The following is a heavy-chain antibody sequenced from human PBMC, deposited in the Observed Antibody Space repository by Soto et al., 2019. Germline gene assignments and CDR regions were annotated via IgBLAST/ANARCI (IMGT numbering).Heavy chain of an antibody. Sequence: LSLTCTVSGGSISSYYWSWIRQPPGKGLEWIGYIYYSGSTNYNPSLKSRVTISVDTSKNQFSLKLSSVTAADTAVYYCARASSSWYDSYNYYSGMDVWGQGTTVTFS. V-gene: IGHV4-59*01. CDR2: IYYSGST. CDR3: ARASSSWYDSYNYYSGMDV. D-gene: IGHD6-13*01. CDR1: GGSISSYY. J-gene: IGHJ6*02.